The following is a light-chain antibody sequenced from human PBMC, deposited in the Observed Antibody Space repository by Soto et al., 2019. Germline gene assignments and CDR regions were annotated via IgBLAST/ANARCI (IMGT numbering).Light chain of an antibody. CDR3: HQRQSWPRT. Sequence: EIVLTQSPCTRSLSTRASAALSCRASQSVSSSYLAWYQQKPGQAPRLLIYGASTRATGIPARFSGSGSGTEFTLTISSLQSEDFAVYYCHQRQSWPRTFGQGTKVDIK. CDR1: QSVSSSY. CDR2: GAS. J-gene: IGKJ1*01. V-gene: IGKV3-15*01.